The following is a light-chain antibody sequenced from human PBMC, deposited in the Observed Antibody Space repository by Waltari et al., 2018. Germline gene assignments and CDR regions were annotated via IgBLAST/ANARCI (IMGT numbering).Light chain of an antibody. Sequence: QSALTQPASVSGSPGQSITISCTGAGPDIGDFKYVSWYQQHPGKAPKLLIYDVTNRPCGVFVRFAGSKSGNTASLIISGLQAGDEADYYCGSYTITSLVVFGGGTRLTVL. J-gene: IGLJ2*01. CDR1: GPDIGDFKY. CDR2: DVT. V-gene: IGLV2-14*03. CDR3: GSYTITSLVV.